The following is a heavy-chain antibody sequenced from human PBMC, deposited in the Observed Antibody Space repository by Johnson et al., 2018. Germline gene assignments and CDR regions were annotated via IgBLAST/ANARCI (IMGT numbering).Heavy chain of an antibody. V-gene: IGHV3-30*03. CDR1: GFTFSNYG. D-gene: IGHD2-21*02. Sequence: QVQLVQSGGGVVQPGRSLRLSCAASGFTFSNYGMHWVRQAPGKGLEWVAVISYDGSNKYYADSVKGRFTISRDNSKNTLYLQMNSLRAEDTAVYYLARDWGYWGGDCHPYYYYYMDVWGKGTTVTVSS. J-gene: IGHJ6*03. CDR3: ARDWGYWGGDCHPYYYYYMDV. CDR2: ISYDGSNK.